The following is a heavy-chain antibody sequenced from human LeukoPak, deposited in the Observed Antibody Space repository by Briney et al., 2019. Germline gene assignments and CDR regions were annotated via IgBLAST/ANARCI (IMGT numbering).Heavy chain of an antibody. CDR2: IDYDSSHI. J-gene: IGHJ4*02. Sequence: GGSLRLSCAASGFTFSTSAMNWVRQVPGKGLEWVSSIDYDSSHIYYAASVRGRFTISRGNARNSVYLQMNSLRVEDTAMYYCARDPLRYLRVGHYDYWGQGTLVAVSS. D-gene: IGHD3-9*01. V-gene: IGHV3-21*01. CDR3: ARDPLRYLRVGHYDY. CDR1: GFTFSTSA.